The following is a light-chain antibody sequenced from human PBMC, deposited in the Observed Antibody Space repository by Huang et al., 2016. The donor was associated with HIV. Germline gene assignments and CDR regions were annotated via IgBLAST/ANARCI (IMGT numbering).Light chain of an antibody. CDR1: QSITRY. CDR2: SAS. J-gene: IGKJ4*01. V-gene: IGKV1-39*01. CDR3: QQSYSTPLT. Sequence: DIQMTQSPSSLSASVGERVTITCRASQSITRYLNWYQQKPGKAPKLLIYSASSLLSEVQSRFSGSGSGTDFTLTISSLQPEDFATYHCQQSYSTPLTFGGGTKVETK.